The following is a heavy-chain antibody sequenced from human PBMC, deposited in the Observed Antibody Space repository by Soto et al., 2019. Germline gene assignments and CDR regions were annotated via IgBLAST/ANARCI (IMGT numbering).Heavy chain of an antibody. V-gene: IGHV4-30-4*02. CDR2: IYYSGST. CDR3: ARDRKIAAAGPGWFDP. CDR1: GGSISSGDYY. D-gene: IGHD6-13*01. J-gene: IGHJ5*02. Sequence: PSETLSLTCTVSGGSISSGDYYWSWIRQPPGKGLKWIGYIYYSGSTYYKPSLKSRVTISVDTSKNQFSLKLSSVTAADTAVYYCARDRKIAAAGPGWFDPWGQGTLVTVSS.